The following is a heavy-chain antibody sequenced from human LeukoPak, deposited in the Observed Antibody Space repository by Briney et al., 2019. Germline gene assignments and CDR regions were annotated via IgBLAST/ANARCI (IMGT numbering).Heavy chain of an antibody. D-gene: IGHD2-2*01. CDR3: AKGGYCSSTSCYDDYYYGMDV. V-gene: IGHV3-23*01. CDR1: GFTFSSYA. J-gene: IGHJ6*04. Sequence: GGSLRLSCAASGFTFSSYAMSWVRQAPGKGLEWVSAISGRGGSTYYADSVKGRFTISRDNSKNTLYLQMNSLRAEDTAVYYCAKGGYCSSTSCYDDYYYGMDVWGKGTTVTVSS. CDR2: ISGRGGST.